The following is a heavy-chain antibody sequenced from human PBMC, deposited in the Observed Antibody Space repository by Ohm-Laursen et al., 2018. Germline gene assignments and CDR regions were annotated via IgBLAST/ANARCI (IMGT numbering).Heavy chain of an antibody. CDR3: ASSYYYDNSAYSLDY. CDR1: GGSITSYY. J-gene: IGHJ4*02. D-gene: IGHD3-22*01. CDR2: IYYSGST. V-gene: IGHV4-59*01. Sequence: SETLSLTCPVSGGSITSYYWSWIRQPPGKGLEWIGYIYYSGSTNYNPSLKSRVTISVDTSKNQFSLKLSSVAAADTAVYYCASSYYYDNSAYSLDYWGQGTLVTVSS.